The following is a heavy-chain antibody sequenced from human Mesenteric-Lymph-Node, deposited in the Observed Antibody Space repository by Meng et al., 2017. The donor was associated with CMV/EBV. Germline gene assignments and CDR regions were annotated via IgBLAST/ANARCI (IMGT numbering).Heavy chain of an antibody. CDR3: AREDIVVVPAARTTTSYYYYGMDV. J-gene: IGHJ6*02. Sequence: SETLSLTCTVSGYSISSGYYWGWIRQPPGKGLEWIGSIYHSGSTYYNPSLKSRVTISVDTSKNQFSLKLSSVTAADTAVYYCAREDIVVVPAARTTTSYYYYGMDVWGQGTTVTVSS. CDR1: GYSISSGYY. D-gene: IGHD2-2*01. CDR2: IYHSGST. V-gene: IGHV4-38-2*02.